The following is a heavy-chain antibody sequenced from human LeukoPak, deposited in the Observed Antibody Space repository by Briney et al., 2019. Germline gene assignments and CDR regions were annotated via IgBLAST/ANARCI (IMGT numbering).Heavy chain of an antibody. CDR3: ARDRTRILL. CDR1: GFTFSSSW. D-gene: IGHD2-15*01. V-gene: IGHV3-7*01. CDR2: INQDESDK. Sequence: PGGSLRLSCAASGFTFSSSWMSWVRQAPGKGLEWVANINQDESDKSYVDSVKGRFTISRDNAKNSLYLQMNTLRAEDTAVYYCARDRTRILLWGQGTLVTVSS. J-gene: IGHJ1*01.